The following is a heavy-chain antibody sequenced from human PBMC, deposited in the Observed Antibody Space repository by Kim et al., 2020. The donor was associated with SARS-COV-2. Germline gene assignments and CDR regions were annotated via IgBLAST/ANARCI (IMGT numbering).Heavy chain of an antibody. D-gene: IGHD3-9*01. J-gene: IGHJ6*01. CDR2: ICHDGGNK. CDR3: ARDQTFDWAQSGMDA. CDR1: GFTFSGYA. Sequence: GGSLRLSCAASGFTFSGYAMHWVRRAPGKGLEWVSVICHDGGNKYYADSVKGRFTISRDNSKNTLYLQMNSLRAEDTAVYYCARDQTFDWAQSGMDAWGQGATGTASS. V-gene: IGHV3-33*01.